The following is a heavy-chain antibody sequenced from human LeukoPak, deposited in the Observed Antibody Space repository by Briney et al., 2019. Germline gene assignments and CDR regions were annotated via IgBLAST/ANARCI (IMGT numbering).Heavy chain of an antibody. Sequence: ASVKVSCKASGYTFTSYAMSWVRQAPGQGLEWMGWINTNTGNPTYAQGFTGRFVFSLDTSVSTAYLQISSLEAEDTAVYYCARDQAAGNFDYWGQGTLVTVSS. CDR1: GYTFTSYA. J-gene: IGHJ4*02. V-gene: IGHV7-4-1*02. CDR2: INTNTGNP. CDR3: ARDQAAGNFDY. D-gene: IGHD6-13*01.